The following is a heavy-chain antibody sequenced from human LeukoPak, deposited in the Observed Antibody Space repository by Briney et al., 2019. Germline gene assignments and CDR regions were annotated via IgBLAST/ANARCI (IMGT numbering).Heavy chain of an antibody. CDR2: ISSSSTYI. J-gene: IGHJ6*02. CDR1: GFSFSSYT. D-gene: IGHD3-10*01. CDR3: ARAHYYGSGSYYNTHGMDV. V-gene: IGHV3-21*01. Sequence: PGGSLRLSCAASGFSFSSYTMNWVRQAPGKGLEWVSSISSSSTYIYYADSVRGRFTISRDNAKDSLYLQMNSLRAEDTAVYYCARAHYYGSGSYYNTHGMDVWGQGTTVTVSS.